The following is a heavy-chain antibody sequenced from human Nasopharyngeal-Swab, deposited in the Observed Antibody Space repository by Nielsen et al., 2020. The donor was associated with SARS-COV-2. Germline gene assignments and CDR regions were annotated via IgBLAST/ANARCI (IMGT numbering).Heavy chain of an antibody. CDR2: IKQDGSEK. Sequence: GESLKISCAASGFTFSSYWMSWVRQAPGKGLEWVANIKQDGSEKYYVDSVKGRFTISRDNAKNSLYLQMNSLRAEDTAVYYCARDQIAVASTSYYYGMDVWGQGTTVTVSS. D-gene: IGHD6-19*01. CDR3: ARDQIAVASTSYYYGMDV. CDR1: GFTFSSYW. V-gene: IGHV3-7*01. J-gene: IGHJ6*02.